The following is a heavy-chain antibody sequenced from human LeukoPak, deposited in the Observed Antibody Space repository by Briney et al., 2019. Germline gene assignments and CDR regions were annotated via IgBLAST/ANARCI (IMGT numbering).Heavy chain of an antibody. CDR2: IYYSGST. CDR3: ARAIVATIWAHFDY. V-gene: IGHV4-59*01. Sequence: SETLSLTCTVSGGSISSYYWSWIRQPPGKGREWIGYIYYSGSTNYNPSLKSRVTISVDTSKNQFSLKLSSVTTADTAVYYCARAIVATIWAHFDYWAQGTLVTVSS. D-gene: IGHD5-12*01. CDR1: GGSISSYY. J-gene: IGHJ4*02.